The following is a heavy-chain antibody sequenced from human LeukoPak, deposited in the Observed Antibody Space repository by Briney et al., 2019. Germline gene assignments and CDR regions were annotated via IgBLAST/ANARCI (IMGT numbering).Heavy chain of an antibody. CDR3: ARSRLWFPDAFDV. CDR2: INHSGST. J-gene: IGHJ3*01. Sequence: SQTLSLTCAVYGGSFSGYYWSWIRQPPGKGLEWIGEINHSGSTNYNPSLKSRVTISVDTSKNQFSLKLSSVTAADTAVYYCARSRLWFPDAFDVWGQGTMVTVSS. V-gene: IGHV4-34*01. D-gene: IGHD3-10*01. CDR1: GGSFSGYY.